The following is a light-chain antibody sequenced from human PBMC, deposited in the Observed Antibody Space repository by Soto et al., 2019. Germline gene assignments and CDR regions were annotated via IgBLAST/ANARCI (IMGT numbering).Light chain of an antibody. J-gene: IGLJ3*02. CDR1: SSDVADYNY. CDR3: SSYAGSNNWL. V-gene: IGLV2-8*01. Sequence: QSALTQPPSASGSPGQSVTISCTGTSSDVADYNYVSWYQQYPGKAPKLMIYEVSKRPSGVPDGFSGSKSGNTASLTVSALQAEDEADYYCSSYAGSNNWLFGGGTKLTVL. CDR2: EVS.